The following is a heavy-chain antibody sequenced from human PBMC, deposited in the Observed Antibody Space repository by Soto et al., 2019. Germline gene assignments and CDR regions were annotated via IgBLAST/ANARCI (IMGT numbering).Heavy chain of an antibody. CDR1: GFSLTTSGVG. J-gene: IGHJ4*02. CDR3: AHRVLRTVFGLVTTTAIFFDF. CDR2: IYWDDDK. D-gene: IGHD3-3*01. Sequence: QITLNESGPTVVRPTEPLTLTCRFSGFSLTTSGVGVGWIRQSPGKAPEWLALIYWDDDKRYSASLKSRLTITKDTSKNRVVLTVSDLDPTDTATYYCAHRVLRTVFGLVTTTAIFFDFWGPGTPVAVSS. V-gene: IGHV2-5*02.